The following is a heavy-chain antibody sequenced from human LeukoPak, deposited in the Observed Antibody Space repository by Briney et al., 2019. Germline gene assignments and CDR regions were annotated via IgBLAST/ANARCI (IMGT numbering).Heavy chain of an antibody. CDR1: GFTLSSYS. D-gene: IGHD2-8*01. V-gene: IGHV3-48*01. J-gene: IGHJ4*02. Sequence: GGSLTLSCAASGFTLSSYSMNWVRQPPRKGLEWVSYKWSSSSTIFHAESVKGRFTSSRDNAKTSLYLQMSSLSAEETAVYYCAIDVYGLSGLPDYWGQGTLVTVSS. CDR2: KWSSSSTI. CDR3: AIDVYGLSGLPDY.